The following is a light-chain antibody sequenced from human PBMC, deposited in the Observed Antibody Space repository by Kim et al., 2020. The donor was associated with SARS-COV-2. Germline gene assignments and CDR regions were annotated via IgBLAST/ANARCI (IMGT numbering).Light chain of an antibody. CDR2: DAS. V-gene: IGKV3-11*01. CDR3: QQRNSWPPAVS. J-gene: IGKJ4*01. CDR1: QNIDTY. Sequence: PGERATLSCRASQNIDTYLAWYQQRPGRAPRLLVYDASNRATGVPDRFSGSGSGTDFTLTISSLEPEDFSIYYCQQRNSWPPAVSFGGGTKVDIK.